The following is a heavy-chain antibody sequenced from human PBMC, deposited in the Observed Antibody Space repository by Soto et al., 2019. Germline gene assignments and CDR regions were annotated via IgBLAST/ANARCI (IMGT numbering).Heavy chain of an antibody. CDR2: ISYDGSNK. CDR3: AKDRTSNWYYFDY. J-gene: IGHJ4*02. D-gene: IGHD1-20*01. CDR1: GFTFSSYG. Sequence: ESGGGVVQPGRSLRLSCAASGFTFSSYGMHWVRQAPGKGLEWVAVISYDGSNKYYADSVKGRFTISRDNSKNTLYLQMNSLRAEDTAVYYCAKDRTSNWYYFDYWGQGTLVTVSS. V-gene: IGHV3-30*18.